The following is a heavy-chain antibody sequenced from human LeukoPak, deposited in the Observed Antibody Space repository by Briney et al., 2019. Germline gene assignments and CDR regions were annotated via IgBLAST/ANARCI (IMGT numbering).Heavy chain of an antibody. D-gene: IGHD3/OR15-3a*01. V-gene: IGHV3-21*01. J-gene: IGHJ4*02. Sequence: GGTLSLSCAASGFAFSSYSMNWLRQAPGKGLEWVSSISSTTSYIYYADSVKGRFTISRDNAKTSLYLKMNRLDAEDTALYYCARVFRDLWTIDYWGQGTLVSVSS. CDR2: ISSTTSYI. CDR1: GFAFSSYS. CDR3: ARVFRDLWTIDY.